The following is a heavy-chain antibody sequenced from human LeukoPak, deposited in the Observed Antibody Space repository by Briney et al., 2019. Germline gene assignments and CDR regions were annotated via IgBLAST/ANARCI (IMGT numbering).Heavy chain of an antibody. CDR2: IKPDGSET. V-gene: IGHV3-7*01. CDR3: ARPVRYLPKNDAFDI. J-gene: IGHJ3*02. D-gene: IGHD1-14*01. CDR1: GTVSTHC. Sequence: GGSLRLSCVASGTVSTHCMTWIRQAPGKGMEWVAYIKPDGSETYYVDSVRGRFTISRDNAKSSLYLQMNNLRAEDTAVYYCARPVRYLPKNDAFDILGQGTMVTVSS.